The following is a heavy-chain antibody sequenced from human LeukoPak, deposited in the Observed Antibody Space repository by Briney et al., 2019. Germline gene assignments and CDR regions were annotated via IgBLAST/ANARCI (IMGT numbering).Heavy chain of an antibody. J-gene: IGHJ5*02. D-gene: IGHD5-18*01. CDR3: ARVLRGYSYGVVYNWFDP. CDR2: ISAYNGNT. V-gene: IGHV1-18*01. Sequence: ASVKVSCKASGYTFTSYGISWVRQAPGQGLEWMGWISAYNGNTNYAQKLRGRVTMTTDTSTSTAYMELRSLRSDDTAVYYCARVLRGYSYGVVYNWFDPWGQGTLVTVSS. CDR1: GYTFTSYG.